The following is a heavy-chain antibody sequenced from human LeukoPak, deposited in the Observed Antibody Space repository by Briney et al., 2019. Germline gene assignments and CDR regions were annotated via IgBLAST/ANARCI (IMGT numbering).Heavy chain of an antibody. J-gene: IGHJ4*02. CDR2: ISGGGST. Sequence: PGGSLRLSCAASGFTFSNYAMNWVRQAPGKGLEWVSVISGGGSTYYGDSVKGRFTISRDNSKNTLFLQMNTLRVEDTAIYYCVKGDTVTTRPNFDYWGQGTLVTVSS. D-gene: IGHD4-17*01. CDR3: VKGDTVTTRPNFDY. V-gene: IGHV3-23*01. CDR1: GFTFSNYA.